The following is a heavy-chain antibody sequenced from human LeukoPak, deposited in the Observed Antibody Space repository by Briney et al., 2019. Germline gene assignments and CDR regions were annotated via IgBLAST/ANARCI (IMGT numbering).Heavy chain of an antibody. V-gene: IGHV4-61*02. CDR2: IYTSGST. D-gene: IGHD4-17*01. CDR3: ARSYYGDFDY. CDR1: GGSISSGSYY. Sequence: ASETLSLTCTVSGGSISSGSYYWSWIRQPAGKGLEWIGRIYTSGSTNYNPSLKSRVTISVGTSKNQFSLKLSSVTAADTAVYYCARSYYGDFDYWGQGTLVTVSS. J-gene: IGHJ4*02.